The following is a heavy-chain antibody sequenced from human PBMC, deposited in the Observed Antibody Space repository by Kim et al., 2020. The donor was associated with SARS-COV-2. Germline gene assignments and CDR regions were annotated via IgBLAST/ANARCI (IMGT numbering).Heavy chain of an antibody. D-gene: IGHD5-12*01. CDR2: IYYSGST. CDR1: GGSISSGGYY. J-gene: IGHJ4*02. V-gene: IGHV4-31*03. Sequence: SETLSLTCTVSGGSISSGGYYWSWIRQHPGKGLEWIGYIYYSGSTYYNPSLKSRVTISVDTSKNQFSLKLSSVTAADTAVYYCARGVAPGAFDYWGQGTLVTVSS. CDR3: ARGVAPGAFDY.